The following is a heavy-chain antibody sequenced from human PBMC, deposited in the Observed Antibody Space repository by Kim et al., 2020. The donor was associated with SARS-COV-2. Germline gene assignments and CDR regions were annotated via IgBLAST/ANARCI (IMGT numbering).Heavy chain of an antibody. CDR1: GFTFSSYS. CDR2: ISSSSSYI. V-gene: IGHV3-21*01. D-gene: IGHD3-3*01. J-gene: IGHJ6*02. Sequence: GGSLRLSCAASGFTFSSYSMNWVRQAPGKGLEWVSSISSSSSYIYYADSVKGRFNISRDNAKNSLYLQMNSLRAEDTAVYYCARDRLSSWSGYYVNGMDVWGQGTTVTVSS. CDR3: ARDRLSSWSGYYVNGMDV.